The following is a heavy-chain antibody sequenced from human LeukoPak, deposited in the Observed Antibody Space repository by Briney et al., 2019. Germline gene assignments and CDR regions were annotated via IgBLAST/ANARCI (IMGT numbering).Heavy chain of an antibody. J-gene: IGHJ4*02. CDR3: ARRLLGDFDY. CDR1: GVSISSSSYY. V-gene: IGHV4-39*01. Sequence: NPSETLSLTCTVSGVSISSSSYYWVWIRQPPGMGLEWVGGIYISTSNYYNPSLKSRVTISEDTSKNQFSLKLSSVTAADTAVYYCARRLLGDFDYWGQGTLVTVSS. D-gene: IGHD1-26*01. CDR2: IYISTSN.